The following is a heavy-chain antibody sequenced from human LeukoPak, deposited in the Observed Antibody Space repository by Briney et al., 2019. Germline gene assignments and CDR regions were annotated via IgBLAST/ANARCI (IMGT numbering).Heavy chain of an antibody. CDR1: GYTFTGYY. V-gene: IGHV1-2*02. J-gene: IGHJ4*02. CDR2: INPNSGGT. D-gene: IGHD2-21*02. CDR3: ASWVDYYYQRPLGY. Sequence: WASVKVSCKASGYTFTGYYMHWVRQAPGQGLEWMGWINPNSGGTNYAQKFRGRVTMTRDTSISTAYMELSRLRSDDTAVYYCASWVDYYYQRPLGYWGQGTLVTVSS.